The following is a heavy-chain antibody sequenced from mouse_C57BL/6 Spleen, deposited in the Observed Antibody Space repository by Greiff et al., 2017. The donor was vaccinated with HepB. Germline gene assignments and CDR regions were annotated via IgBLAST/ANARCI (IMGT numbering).Heavy chain of an antibody. J-gene: IGHJ2*01. D-gene: IGHD2-4*01. V-gene: IGHV5-17*01. CDR1: GGEGRVCW. Sequence: EGQRGEEGGGGGEPGGEGERAGGAAGGEGRVCWMHGWGRARGKGGELVAGSSSGSSTIYYADTVKGRFTISRDNAKNTLFLQMTSLRSEDTAMYYCARRWDYEVFDYWGQGTTLTFSS. CDR2: SSSGSSTI. CDR3: ARRWDYEVFDY.